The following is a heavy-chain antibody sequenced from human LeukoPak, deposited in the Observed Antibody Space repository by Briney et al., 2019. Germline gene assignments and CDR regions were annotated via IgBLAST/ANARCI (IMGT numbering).Heavy chain of an antibody. CDR2: IWYDGSNE. V-gene: IGHV3-33*01. J-gene: IGHJ4*02. Sequence: PGTSLRLSCVASGFSFTTHGMHWVRQAPGRGLEWVALIWYDGSNENYAESVKGRFTISRDNSRNTLYLQMNSLRAEDTAVYYCARDGYSGSFLISWGQGTLVTVSP. CDR1: GFSFTTHG. CDR3: ARDGYSGSFLIS. D-gene: IGHD1-26*01.